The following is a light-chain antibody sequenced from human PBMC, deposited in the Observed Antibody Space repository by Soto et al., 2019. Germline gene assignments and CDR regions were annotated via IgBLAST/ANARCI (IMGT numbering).Light chain of an antibody. CDR2: DTS. CDR3: QQYNTWRSIT. J-gene: IGKJ5*01. V-gene: IGKV3-15*01. CDR1: QSVSNK. Sequence: IVMTQSQATLSVSPGERATLSCRASQSVSNKLAWYQHKPGQAPRVLIYDTSTRAAGIPARFSGSGSGTDFTLTISSLQSEDFAVYYCQQYNTWRSITFAQGTRLEIK.